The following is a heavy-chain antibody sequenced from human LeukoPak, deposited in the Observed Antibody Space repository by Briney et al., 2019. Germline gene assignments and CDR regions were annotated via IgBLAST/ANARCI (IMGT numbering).Heavy chain of an antibody. CDR1: GFTFDDYG. D-gene: IGHD1-26*01. J-gene: IGHJ4*02. V-gene: IGHV3-20*04. CDR2: INWNGGST. Sequence: GGSVRLSCAASGFTFDDYGMSWVRQAPGKGLEWVSGINWNGGSTGYADSVKGRFTISRDNAKNSLYLQMNSLRAEDTALYYCAIHGPLRATFYWGQGTLVTVSS. CDR3: AIHGPLRATFY.